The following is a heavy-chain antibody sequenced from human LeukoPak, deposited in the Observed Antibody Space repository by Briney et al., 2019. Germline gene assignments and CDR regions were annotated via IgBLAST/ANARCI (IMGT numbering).Heavy chain of an antibody. CDR2: IREDGSQK. CDR3: ARGPTNGQAFDY. D-gene: IGHD2-8*01. Sequence: TGGSLILSCVASRFTFSSSLMTWVRQAPGKGLEWVASIREDGSQKTAVDSVRGRFTISSDNAKNSVYLQMDSLRAEDTAVYYCARGPTNGQAFDYWGQGTLVSVSS. J-gene: IGHJ4*02. CDR1: RFTFSSSL. V-gene: IGHV3-7*01.